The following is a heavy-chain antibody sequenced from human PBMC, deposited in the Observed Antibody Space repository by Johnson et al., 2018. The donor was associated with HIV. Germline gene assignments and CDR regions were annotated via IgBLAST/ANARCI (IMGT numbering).Heavy chain of an antibody. D-gene: IGHD2-15*01. CDR1: GCTFSRSD. V-gene: IGHV3-13*01. CDR3: ARDPFTPAGSDAFDI. CDR2: IASACDT. J-gene: IGHJ3*02. Sequence: MQLVESGGGLVQPGGSLRLSCAASGCTFSRSDMHWVRQGRGQGLEWVSGIASACDTSSPGSVKGRFTISRDNAKNSLYLQMNSLRAEDTAVYYCARDPFTPAGSDAFDIWGQGTMVTVSS.